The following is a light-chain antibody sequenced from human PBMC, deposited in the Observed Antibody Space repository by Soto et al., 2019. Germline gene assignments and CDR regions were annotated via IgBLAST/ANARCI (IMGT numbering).Light chain of an antibody. CDR3: QQYSTWPPLT. J-gene: IGKJ4*01. Sequence: EIVITQSPGTLSVSAGETATLSCRASQSISSNLAWYQQKPGQPPRLLIYGASTRTTGTPARFSGSGSGTEFTLTISSLHSEDFAVYYCQQYSTWPPLTFGGGTKVDIK. CDR1: QSISSN. CDR2: GAS. V-gene: IGKV3-15*01.